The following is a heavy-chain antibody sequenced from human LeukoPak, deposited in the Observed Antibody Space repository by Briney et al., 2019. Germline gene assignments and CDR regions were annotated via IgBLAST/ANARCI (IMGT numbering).Heavy chain of an antibody. D-gene: IGHD2-8*02. J-gene: IGHJ4*02. CDR1: GFTFGSYA. V-gene: IGHV3-33*01. CDR2: VSYDGGNT. Sequence: GGSLRLSCAAPGFTFGSYAMHWVRQAPGKGLEWVGLVSYDGGNTYYGDSVRGRFSISRDNSKNTVYLQMNSPRADDSAVYYCVRDVGVGTGIYYYFDYWGQGTLVTVSS. CDR3: VRDVGVGTGIYYYFDY.